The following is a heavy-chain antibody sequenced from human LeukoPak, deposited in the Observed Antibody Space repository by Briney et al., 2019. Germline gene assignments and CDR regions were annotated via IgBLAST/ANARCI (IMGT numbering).Heavy chain of an antibody. D-gene: IGHD6-19*01. CDR2: IRSKAYGETT. CDR1: GFTFGDYA. V-gene: IGHV3-49*04. CDR3: TDLYSSGWYNYFDY. Sequence: GGSLRLSCTASGFTFGDYAMSWVRQAPGKGLEWVGFIRSKAYGETTEYAASVKGRFTISRDDSKSIAYLQMNSLKTEDTAVYYCTDLYSSGWYNYFDYWGQGTLVTVSS. J-gene: IGHJ4*02.